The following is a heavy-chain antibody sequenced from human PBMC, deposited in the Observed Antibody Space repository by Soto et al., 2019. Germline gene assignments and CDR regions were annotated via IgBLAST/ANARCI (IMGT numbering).Heavy chain of an antibody. Sequence: QVQLQESGPGLVKPSETLSLTCTVSGASLSGGSYYWSWIRQSPGKGLEWLAYIYYTGSTKYNPSLKSRLTISVDMSKNQCSLKLTSVTAADTAMYYCARGGVGTTHLHHWGQGTLVSVSS. V-gene: IGHV4-61*01. D-gene: IGHD1-26*01. CDR3: ARGGVGTTHLHH. CDR2: IYYTGST. CDR1: GASLSGGSYY. J-gene: IGHJ1*01.